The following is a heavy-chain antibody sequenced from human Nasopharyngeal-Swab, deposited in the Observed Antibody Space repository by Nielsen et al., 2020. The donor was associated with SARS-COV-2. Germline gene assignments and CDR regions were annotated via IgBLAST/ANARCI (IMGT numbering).Heavy chain of an antibody. CDR2: ISSSSSYI. CDR3: ARDATEDIVVVVAATKYYYYGMDV. V-gene: IGHV3-21*01. Sequence: VGSLSLSCAASGFTFSSYSMNWVRQAPGKVLEWVSSISSSSSYIYYADSVKGRFTISRDNAKNSLYLQRNSLRAEDTAVYYCARDATEDIVVVVAATKYYYYGMDVWGKGTTVTASS. CDR1: GFTFSSYS. D-gene: IGHD2-15*01. J-gene: IGHJ6*04.